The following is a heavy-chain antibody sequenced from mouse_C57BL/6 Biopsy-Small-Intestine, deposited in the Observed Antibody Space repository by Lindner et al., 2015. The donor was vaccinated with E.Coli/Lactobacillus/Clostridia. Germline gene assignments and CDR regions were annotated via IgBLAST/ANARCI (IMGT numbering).Heavy chain of an antibody. CDR2: IIPMFGTA. D-gene: IGHD2-3*01. V-gene: IGHV1-81*01. J-gene: IGHJ4*01. CDR3: SRRFRMGGGYYYAMDV. CDR1: GGTLSNYA. Sequence: SVKVSCKASGGTLSNYAISWVRQAPGQGFEWMGGIIPMFGTANYAQKFQGRVTITADESTSTAYMELSSLRSEDTAVYYCSRRFRMGGGYYYAMDVWGQGTTVTVSS.